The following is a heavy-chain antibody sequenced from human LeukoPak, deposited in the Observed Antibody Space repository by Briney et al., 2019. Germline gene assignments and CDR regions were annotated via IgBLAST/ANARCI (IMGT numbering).Heavy chain of an antibody. CDR2: IKQDGSEK. CDR1: TYGNNV. CDR3: ARAPPRRLLWFGMDV. Sequence: TYGNNVDSWVRHALRKKLEWVANIKQDGSEKYYVDSVKGRFTISRDNAKNSLYLQMNSLRAEDTAVYYCARAPPRRLLWFGMDVWGKGTTVTVSS. V-gene: IGHV3-7*05. D-gene: IGHD3-10*01. J-gene: IGHJ6*04.